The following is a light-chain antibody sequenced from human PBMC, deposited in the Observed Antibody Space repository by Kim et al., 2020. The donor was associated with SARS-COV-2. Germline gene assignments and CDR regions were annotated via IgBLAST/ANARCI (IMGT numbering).Light chain of an antibody. J-gene: IGLJ2*01. CDR3: QVWDSSSDHRVV. V-gene: IGLV3-21*04. Sequence: SYELTQPPSVSVAPGKTARDSCGGNSIGSKSVHWYQQKSGQAPVLVIYYDSDRPSGIPERFSGSNSGNTATLTISRVEAGDEADYYCQVWDSSSDHRVVF. CDR2: YDS. CDR1: SIGSKS.